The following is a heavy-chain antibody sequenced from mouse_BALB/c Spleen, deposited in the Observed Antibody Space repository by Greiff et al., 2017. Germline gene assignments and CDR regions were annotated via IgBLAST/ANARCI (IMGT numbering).Heavy chain of an antibody. CDR1: GFSLTSYG. Sequence: QVQLKESGPGLVAPSQSLSITCTVSGFSLTSYGVHWVRQPPGKGLEWLGVIWAGGSTNYNSALMCRLSISTDNSKSQVFLKMNSLQTDDTAMYYYTRVQKSITTVVVFDYWGQGTTLTVSA. CDR2: IWAGGST. V-gene: IGHV2-9*02. J-gene: IGHJ2*01. D-gene: IGHD1-1*01. CDR3: TRVQKSITTVVVFDY.